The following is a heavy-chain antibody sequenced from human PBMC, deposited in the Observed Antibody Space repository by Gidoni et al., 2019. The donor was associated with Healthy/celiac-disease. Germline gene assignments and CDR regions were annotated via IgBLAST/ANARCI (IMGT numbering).Heavy chain of an antibody. Sequence: EAQLVQSGAVVKKPGEPPKISRKGSGYSSTSYWLGWVHQMPGKGLLWMGIIYPGDSDTRYSPFFQGQVTITADKSISTAYLQWSSLKASDTAMYYCARPTMVRGVDAFDIWGQGTMVTVSS. J-gene: IGHJ3*02. CDR1: GYSSTSYW. D-gene: IGHD3-10*01. CDR3: ARPTMVRGVDAFDI. V-gene: IGHV5-51*07. CDR2: IYPGDSDT.